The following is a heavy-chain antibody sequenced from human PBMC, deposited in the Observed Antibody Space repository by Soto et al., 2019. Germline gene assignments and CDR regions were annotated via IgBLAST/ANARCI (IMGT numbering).Heavy chain of an antibody. J-gene: IGHJ4*02. D-gene: IGHD3-22*01. CDR3: ARTLYYYDSSGYPFDY. CDR2: IDWDDDK. V-gene: IGHV2-70*01. Sequence: SGPTRVNPTQTLTLTCTFSGFSLSTSGMCVSWIRQPPGKALEWLALIDWDDDKYYSTSLKTRLTISKDTSKNQVVLTMTNMDPVDTATYYCARTLYYYDSSGYPFDYWGQGTLVTVSS. CDR1: GFSLSTSGMC.